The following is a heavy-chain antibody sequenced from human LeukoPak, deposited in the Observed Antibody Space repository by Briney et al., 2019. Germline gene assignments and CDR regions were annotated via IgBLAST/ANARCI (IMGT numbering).Heavy chain of an antibody. D-gene: IGHD5-18*01. Sequence: AASVKVSFKASGYTFTSYAMHWVRQAPGQRREGMGWINAGNGNTKYSQKFQGRVTITRDTSASTAYMELSSLRSEDTAVYYCAREDTAMVVPFDYWGQGTLVTVSS. CDR2: INAGNGNT. J-gene: IGHJ4*02. CDR3: AREDTAMVVPFDY. CDR1: GYTFTSYA. V-gene: IGHV1-3*01.